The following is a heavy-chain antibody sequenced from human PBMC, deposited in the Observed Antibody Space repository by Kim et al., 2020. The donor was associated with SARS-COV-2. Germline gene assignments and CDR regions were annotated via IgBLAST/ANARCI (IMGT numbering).Heavy chain of an antibody. D-gene: IGHD3-22*01. CDR3: ARDPHSSAWGVTTDWFDP. CDR2: ISYDGSTK. V-gene: IGHV3-30*04. Sequence: GGSLRLSCVASGFTFRTSSMHWVRQAPGKGLEWVAAISYDGSTKHYAESVKGRFTISRDNSQNTLYLQMNSLRADDTAIFYCARDPHSSAWGVTTDWFDPWGQGAQVTVSS. J-gene: IGHJ5*02. CDR1: GFTFRTSS.